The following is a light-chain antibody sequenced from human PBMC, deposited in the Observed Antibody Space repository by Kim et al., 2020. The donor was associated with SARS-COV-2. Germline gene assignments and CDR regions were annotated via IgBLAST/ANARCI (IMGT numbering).Light chain of an antibody. Sequence: SASTGDRVTITCRARQGISTYLAWYQQKPGKAPNLLIYAASTLQSGVPSRFSGSGSGTDFTLTISCLQSEDFGTYYCQQYYSSPLTFGGGTKVEI. CDR1: QGISTY. J-gene: IGKJ4*01. CDR2: AAS. V-gene: IGKV1-8*01. CDR3: QQYYSSPLT.